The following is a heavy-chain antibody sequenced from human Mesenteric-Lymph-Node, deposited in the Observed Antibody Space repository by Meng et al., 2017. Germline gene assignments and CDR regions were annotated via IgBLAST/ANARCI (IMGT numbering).Heavy chain of an antibody. J-gene: IGHJ5*02. D-gene: IGHD3-10*01. CDR2: IRDKRAGQFT. Sequence: GESLKISCAASGFTFRDYFMDWVRQAPGKGLEWVSRIRDKRAGQFTEYAASVKGRFTISRDDSKSSLFLQMNSLITEDTAVYYCVRDSHGLGDSWGQGTLVTVSS. V-gene: IGHV3-72*01. CDR3: VRDSHGLGDS. CDR1: GFTFRDYF.